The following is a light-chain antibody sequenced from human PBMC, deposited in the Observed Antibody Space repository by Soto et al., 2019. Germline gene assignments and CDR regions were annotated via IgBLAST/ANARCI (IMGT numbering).Light chain of an antibody. CDR3: LQDYTYPRT. Sequence: AIQMTQSPSSLSASVGDRVTITCRASQGIRNDLGWNQQKPGKAPKLLIYAASSLQSVVPSRFSASGSGTDFTLTISSLQPEDFATYYCLQDYTYPRTFGQGTKVEIK. CDR2: AAS. V-gene: IGKV1-6*01. J-gene: IGKJ1*01. CDR1: QGIRND.